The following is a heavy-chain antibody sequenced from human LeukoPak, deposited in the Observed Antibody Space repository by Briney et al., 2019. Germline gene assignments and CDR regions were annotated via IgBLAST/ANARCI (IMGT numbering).Heavy chain of an antibody. CDR2: IYTSGST. CDR3: AKDIARDCSGGSCYKHPGAFDI. J-gene: IGHJ3*02. V-gene: IGHV4-61*02. Sequence: SETLSLTCTVSDGSISRGSYYWSWIRQPAGKGLEWIGRIYTSGSTNYNPSLKSRVTMSVDTSKNQFSLKLSSVTAADTAVYYCAKDIARDCSGGSCYKHPGAFDIWGQGTMVTVSS. D-gene: IGHD2-15*01. CDR1: DGSISRGSYY.